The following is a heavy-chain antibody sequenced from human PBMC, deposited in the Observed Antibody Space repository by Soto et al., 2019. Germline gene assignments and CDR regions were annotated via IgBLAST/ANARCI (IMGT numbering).Heavy chain of an antibody. D-gene: IGHD3-16*02. CDR2: IYYSGST. CDR3: ARETDYVWGSYRYVDY. V-gene: IGHV4-30-4*01. J-gene: IGHJ4*02. CDR1: GGSISSGDYY. Sequence: QVQLQESGPGLVKPSQTLSLTCTVSGGSISSGDYYWSWIRQPPGKGLEWIGYIYYSGSTYYNPSLKSRVTRSVDTSKNQFSLKLSSVTAADTAVYYCARETDYVWGSYRYVDYWGQGTLVTVSS.